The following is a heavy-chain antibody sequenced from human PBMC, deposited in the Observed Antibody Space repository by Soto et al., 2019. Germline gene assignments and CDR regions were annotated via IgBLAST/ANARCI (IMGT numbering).Heavy chain of an antibody. V-gene: IGHV3-30-3*01. Sequence: GGSLRLSCAASGFTFSSYAMHWVRQAPGKGLEWVAVISYDGSNKYYADSVKGRFTISRDNSKNTLYLQMNSLRAEDTAVYYWAKDLKQQLVYFDYWGQGTLVTVSS. CDR1: GFTFSSYA. D-gene: IGHD6-13*01. J-gene: IGHJ4*02. CDR3: AKDLKQQLVYFDY. CDR2: ISYDGSNK.